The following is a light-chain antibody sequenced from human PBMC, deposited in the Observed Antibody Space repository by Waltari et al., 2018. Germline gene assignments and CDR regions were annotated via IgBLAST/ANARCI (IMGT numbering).Light chain of an antibody. V-gene: IGLV2-23*02. Sequence: QSALTQPASVSGSPGQSITISCAGTSSDADRYNLVSWYQQYPGKVPKLIIYEVDKRPAGVSNRFSGSKSGNTASLTISGLQAEDEADYYCCSYARGNAWVFGGGTKLTVL. CDR1: SSDADRYNL. CDR2: EVD. CDR3: CSYARGNAWV. J-gene: IGLJ2*01.